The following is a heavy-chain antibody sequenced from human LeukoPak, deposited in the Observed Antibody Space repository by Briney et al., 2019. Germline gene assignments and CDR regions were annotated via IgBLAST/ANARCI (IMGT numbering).Heavy chain of an antibody. CDR1: GGSISSYY. J-gene: IGHJ2*01. CDR2: IYSSGSI. CDR3: ARRDWNYWYFDL. D-gene: IGHD1-1*01. Sequence: SETLSLTCTVSGGSISSYYWSWTRQPAGKGLEWIGRIYSSGSINYNPSLNSRVTMSVDTSKNQFSLKLSAVTAADTAVYYCARRDWNYWYFDLWGRGSLVTVSS. V-gene: IGHV4-4*07.